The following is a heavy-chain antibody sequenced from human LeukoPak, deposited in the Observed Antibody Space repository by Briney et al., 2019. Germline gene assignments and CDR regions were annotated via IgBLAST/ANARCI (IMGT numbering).Heavy chain of an antibody. Sequence: SETLSLTCTVSGGSISIYYWSWIRQPPGKGLEWIGYIYNSGSTKYNPSLKSRATISEEPSKNLFSLKLSSVTAADTAVYYCARARNVVRGYYDSSMDYFDYWGQGTLVTVSS. J-gene: IGHJ4*02. CDR1: GGSISIYY. D-gene: IGHD3-22*01. V-gene: IGHV4-59*12. CDR3: ARARNVVRGYYDSSMDYFDY. CDR2: IYNSGST.